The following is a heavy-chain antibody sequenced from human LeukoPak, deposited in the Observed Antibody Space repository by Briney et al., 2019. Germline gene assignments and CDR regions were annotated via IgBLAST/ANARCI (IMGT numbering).Heavy chain of an antibody. Sequence: PGGSLRLSCAASGFTFSSYWMSWVRQAPGKGLEWVANIKQDGSEKYYVDSVKARFTISRDNAKNSLYLQMNSLRAEDTAVYYCARAAYDYVWGSYRHPDYWGQGTLVTVSS. V-gene: IGHV3-7*01. CDR1: GFTFSSYW. J-gene: IGHJ4*02. D-gene: IGHD3-16*02. CDR2: IKQDGSEK. CDR3: ARAAYDYVWGSYRHPDY.